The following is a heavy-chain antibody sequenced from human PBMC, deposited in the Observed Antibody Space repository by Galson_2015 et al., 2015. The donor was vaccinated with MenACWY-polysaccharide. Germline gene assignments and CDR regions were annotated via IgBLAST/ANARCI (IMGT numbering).Heavy chain of an antibody. Sequence: SLRLSCATSGFTFLHYGIHWVRQAPGKGLEWVAVVSYDGSDKYYADSVKGRFTISRDNSKNTLYLQMNSLRPEDTAVYYCAREGGRATFGVVVAYFDYWGQGTLVTVSS. J-gene: IGHJ4*02. CDR1: GFTFLHYG. CDR2: VSYDGSDK. D-gene: IGHD3-3*01. CDR3: AREGGRATFGVVVAYFDY. V-gene: IGHV3-30*19.